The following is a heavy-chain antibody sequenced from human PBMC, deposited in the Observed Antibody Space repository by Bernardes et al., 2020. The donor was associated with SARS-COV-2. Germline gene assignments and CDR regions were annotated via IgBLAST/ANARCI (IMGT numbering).Heavy chain of an antibody. V-gene: IGHV1-18*04. J-gene: IGHJ4*02. CDR3: ARVEGFCSGGTYFSLFYFDY. D-gene: IGHD2-15*01. CDR1: GYTYTNYG. CDR2: ISGYNGNT. Sequence: ASVKVSCKASGYTYTNYGIAWVRQAPGHGLEWLGWISGYNGNTNYARHLQDRISMTTDLSTNTAFMELRRLRSDDTAVYYCARVEGFCSGGTYFSLFYFDYWGQGTLVTVSS.